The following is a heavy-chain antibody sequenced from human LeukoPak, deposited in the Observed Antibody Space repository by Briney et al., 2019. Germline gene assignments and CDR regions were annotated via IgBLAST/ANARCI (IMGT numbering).Heavy chain of an antibody. J-gene: IGHJ6*02. Sequence: GGSLRLSCAASGFTFSSYSMNWDRQAPGKGLEWVSSISSSSSYIYYADSVKGRFTISRDNAKNSLYLQMNSLRAEDTAVYYCARDPGQVVDTAMVRYYYYYGMDVWGQGTTVTVSS. V-gene: IGHV3-21*01. CDR3: ARDPGQVVDTAMVRYYYYYGMDV. D-gene: IGHD5-18*01. CDR2: ISSSSSYI. CDR1: GFTFSSYS.